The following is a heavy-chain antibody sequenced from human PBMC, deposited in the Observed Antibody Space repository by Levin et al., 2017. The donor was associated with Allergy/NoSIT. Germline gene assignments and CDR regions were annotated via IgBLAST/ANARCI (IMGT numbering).Heavy chain of an antibody. CDR2: ISYDGYNK. D-gene: IGHD1-26*01. Sequence: GGSLRLSCTASGFAFSNYAMHWVRQAPGKGLEWVAVISYDGYNKYYADSMKGRCAFSIDNSKNTLSLQVNSLRPEDTAVYYCAKDGFIKSGYYYYYMDVWGEGTTVTVSS. J-gene: IGHJ6*03. CDR3: AKDGFIKSGYYYYYMDV. CDR1: GFAFSNYA. V-gene: IGHV3-30*18.